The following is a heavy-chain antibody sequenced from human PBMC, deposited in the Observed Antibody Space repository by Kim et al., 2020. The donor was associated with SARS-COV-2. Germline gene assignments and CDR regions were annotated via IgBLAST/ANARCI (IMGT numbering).Heavy chain of an antibody. CDR3: ARDQRDIVVVVAATRDFYYYYGMDV. Sequence: ASVKVSCKASGYTFTSYGISWVRQAPGQGLEWMGWISAYNGNTNYAQKLQGRVTMTTDTSTSTAYMELRSLRSDDTAVYYCARDQRDIVVVVAATRDFYYYYGMDVWGQGTTVTVSS. V-gene: IGHV1-18*01. J-gene: IGHJ6*02. D-gene: IGHD2-15*01. CDR1: GYTFTSYG. CDR2: ISAYNGNT.